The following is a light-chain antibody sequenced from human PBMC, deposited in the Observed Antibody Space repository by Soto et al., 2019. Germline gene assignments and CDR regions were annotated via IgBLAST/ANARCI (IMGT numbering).Light chain of an antibody. CDR2: GAS. J-gene: IGKJ2*01. CDR1: QSVSRY. V-gene: IGKV3-11*01. Sequence: IVLTQSPATLSLSPGERATLSCRASQSVSRYLAWYQQKPSQAPRLLIYGASTRATGIPAKFSGSGSGTDFTLSISSLEPEDFAVYYCQQRDTWLTSGQGTKLEI. CDR3: QQRDTWLT.